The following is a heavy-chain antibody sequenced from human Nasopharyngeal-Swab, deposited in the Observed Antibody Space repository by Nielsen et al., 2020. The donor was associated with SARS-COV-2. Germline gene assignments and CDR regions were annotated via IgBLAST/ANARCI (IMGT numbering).Heavy chain of an antibody. D-gene: IGHD6-13*01. CDR2: IKHDGSDK. V-gene: IGHV3-7*01. J-gene: IGHJ4*02. CDR1: GITLSRHW. Sequence: GESPKIPCEASGITLSRHWMSWVRQPPGKGLGWGANIKHDGSDKNYVDSVKGRFTISRDNAKNLLFLQMNNLRAEDTALYYCTSDPYSTPPDYWGQGTLVTVSS. CDR3: TSDPYSTPPDY.